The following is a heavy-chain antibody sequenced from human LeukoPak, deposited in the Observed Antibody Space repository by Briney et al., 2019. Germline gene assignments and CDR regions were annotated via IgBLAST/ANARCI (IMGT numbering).Heavy chain of an antibody. D-gene: IGHD6-13*01. J-gene: IGHJ4*02. Sequence: GGSLRLSCAASGFTFSSYGMHWVRQAPGKGLEWVAVIRYDGSNKYYADSVKGRFTISRDNSKNTLYLQMNSLRAEDTAVYYCARVGAAADTWDYWGQGTLVTVSS. CDR1: GFTFSSYG. V-gene: IGHV3-33*01. CDR2: IRYDGSNK. CDR3: ARVGAAADTWDY.